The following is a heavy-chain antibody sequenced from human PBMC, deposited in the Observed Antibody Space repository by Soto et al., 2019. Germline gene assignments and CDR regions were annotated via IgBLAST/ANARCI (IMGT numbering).Heavy chain of an antibody. J-gene: IGHJ4*02. V-gene: IGHV3-23*01. CDR1: GFTFSSYA. CDR2: ISGSGGST. CDR3: AKDTAVSGTFVVAYDS. D-gene: IGHD6-19*01. Sequence: GGSLRLSCAASGFTFSSYAMSWVRQAPGKGLEWVSAISGSGGSTYYADSVKGRFTISRDNSKNTLYLQMNSLRAEDTAVYYCAKDTAVSGTFVVAYDSWGQGSLVTVSS.